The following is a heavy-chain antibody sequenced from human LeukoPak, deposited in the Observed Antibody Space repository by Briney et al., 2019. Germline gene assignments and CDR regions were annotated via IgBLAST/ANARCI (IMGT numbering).Heavy chain of an antibody. CDR2: IYYSGST. V-gene: IGHV4-59*01. CDR1: GGSISSYY. J-gene: IGHJ6*03. CDR3: ARDAVVPAATVGYYYYMDV. Sequence: SETLSLTCTVSGGSISSYYWSWIRQPPGKGLEWIGYIYYSGSTNYNPSLKSRVTISVDTSKNQFSLKLSSVTAADTAVYYCARDAVVPAATVGYYYYMDVWGKGTTVTVSS. D-gene: IGHD2-2*01.